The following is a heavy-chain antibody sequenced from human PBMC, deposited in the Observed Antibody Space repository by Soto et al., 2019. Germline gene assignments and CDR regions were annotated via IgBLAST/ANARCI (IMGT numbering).Heavy chain of an antibody. CDR1: GGSFSGYY. CDR3: ARDKMTVLFES. D-gene: IGHD2-21*02. CDR2: INHSGRT. V-gene: IGHV4-34*01. J-gene: IGHJ4*02. Sequence: QVQLQQWGAGLLKPSETLSLTCAVYGGSFSGYYWTWIRQPPGTGLEWIGEINHSGRTNNNPSLKRLITLSVATSQHQFSLKLPSVTAADTAVNYCARDKMTVLFESWGQGTLVTVSS.